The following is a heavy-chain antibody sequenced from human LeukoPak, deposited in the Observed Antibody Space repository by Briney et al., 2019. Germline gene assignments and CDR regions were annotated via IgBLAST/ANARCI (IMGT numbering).Heavy chain of an antibody. CDR3: AREGYDYVWGSYRSASLDY. CDR1: GYSISSGYY. V-gene: IGHV4-38-2*02. D-gene: IGHD3-16*02. J-gene: IGHJ4*02. Sequence: SETLSLTCAVSGYSISSGYYWGWIRPPPGKGLEGIGISYHSGSTYYNPSLKSRVTISVDTSKNQFSLKLSSVTAADTAVYYCAREGYDYVWGSYRSASLDYWGQGTLVTVSS. CDR2: SYHSGST.